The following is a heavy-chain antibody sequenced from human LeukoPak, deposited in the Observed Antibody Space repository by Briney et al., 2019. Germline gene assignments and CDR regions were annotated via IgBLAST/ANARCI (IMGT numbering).Heavy chain of an antibody. CDR3: AKSQEVTETYYNYYMDV. D-gene: IGHD5-18*01. CDR1: GFTFSSYG. V-gene: IGHV3-23*01. CDR2: ISGSGGST. Sequence: PGGSLRLSCAASGFTFSSYGMRWVRQAPGKGLEWVSGISGSGGSTYYADSVKGRFTISRDNSKNTLYLQLSSLRADDTAVYYCAKSQEVTETYYNYYMDVWGQGTAVTISS. J-gene: IGHJ6*03.